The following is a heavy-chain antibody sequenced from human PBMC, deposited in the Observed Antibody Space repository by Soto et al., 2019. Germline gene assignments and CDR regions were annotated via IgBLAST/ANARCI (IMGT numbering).Heavy chain of an antibody. CDR3: ARDDGNWFDP. J-gene: IGHJ5*02. CDR2: IIPIFGTA. CDR1: GGTLSGYA. Sequence: SVKVSCKASGGTLSGYAISWVRQAPGQGLEWMGGIIPIFGTANYAKKFQGRVTITADKSTSTAYMELSSLRSEDTAVYYCARDDGNWFDPWGQGTLVTGSS. V-gene: IGHV1-69*06.